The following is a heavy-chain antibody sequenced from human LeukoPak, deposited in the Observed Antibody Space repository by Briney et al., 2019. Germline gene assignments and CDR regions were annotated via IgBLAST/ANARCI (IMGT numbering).Heavy chain of an antibody. CDR1: GGSISSYY. CDR3: ARGSASNFDY. Sequence: SETPSLTCTVSGGSISSYYWSWIRQPPGKGLEWIGYIYYSGSTNYNPSLKSRVTISVDTSKNQFSLKLSSVTAADTAVYYCARGSASNFDYWGQGTLVTVSS. D-gene: IGHD5-18*01. J-gene: IGHJ4*02. CDR2: IYYSGST. V-gene: IGHV4-59*01.